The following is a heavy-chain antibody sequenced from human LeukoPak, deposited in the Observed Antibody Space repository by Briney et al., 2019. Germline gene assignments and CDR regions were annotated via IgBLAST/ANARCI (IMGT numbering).Heavy chain of an antibody. D-gene: IGHD4-17*01. Sequence: SETLSLTCTVSGGSISSYYWSWIRQPPGKGLEWIGYIYYSGSTYYNPSLKSRVTISVDTSKNQFSLKLSSVTAADTAVYYCATTAVVMTTAKGAFDIWGQGTMVTVSS. CDR3: ATTAVVMTTAKGAFDI. CDR1: GGSISSYY. V-gene: IGHV4-59*12. J-gene: IGHJ3*02. CDR2: IYYSGST.